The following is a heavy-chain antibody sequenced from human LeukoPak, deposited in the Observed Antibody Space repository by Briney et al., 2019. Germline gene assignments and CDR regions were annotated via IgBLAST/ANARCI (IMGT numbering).Heavy chain of an antibody. CDR2: ISPSGAIT. D-gene: IGHD5-24*01. V-gene: IGHV1-46*01. J-gene: IGHJ3*02. CDR1: GYTFTTYY. CDR3: ARVRDGYNDAYDI. Sequence: ASVKVSCKASGYTFTTYYIHWVRQAPGQGLEWTGIISPSGAITSYAQKFQGRVTMTSDMSTRTVYMELSSLRSEDTALYYCARVRDGYNDAYDIWGQGTLVTVSS.